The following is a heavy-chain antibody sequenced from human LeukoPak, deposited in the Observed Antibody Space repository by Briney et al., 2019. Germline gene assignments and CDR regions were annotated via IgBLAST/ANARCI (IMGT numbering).Heavy chain of an antibody. CDR1: GFTFSSYA. Sequence: PGGSLRLSCAASGFTFSSYAMSWVRQAPGKGLEWVANIKQDGSEKYFVDSVKGRFSISRDNAKNSLYLQMNSLRAEDTAVYYCASLDWMVGAFDIWGQGTMVTVSS. D-gene: IGHD2-2*03. CDR2: IKQDGSEK. V-gene: IGHV3-7*03. CDR3: ASLDWMVGAFDI. J-gene: IGHJ3*02.